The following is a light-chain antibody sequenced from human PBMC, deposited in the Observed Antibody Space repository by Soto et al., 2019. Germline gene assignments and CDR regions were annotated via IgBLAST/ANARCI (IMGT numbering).Light chain of an antibody. Sequence: ELVLTQSPATLSLSPGERATLSCRASQSVSSFFAWYQQKPGQAPRLLIYDASKRATGIPARFSGSGSATDFTLTISSLEPEDFAVYYCQKSGNWHITCGQGTKMEIK. CDR2: DAS. CDR3: QKSGNWHIT. V-gene: IGKV3-11*01. J-gene: IGKJ2*01. CDR1: QSVSSF.